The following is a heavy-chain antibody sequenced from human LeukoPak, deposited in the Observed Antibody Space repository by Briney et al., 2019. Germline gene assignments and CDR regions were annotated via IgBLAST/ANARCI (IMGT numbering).Heavy chain of an antibody. CDR2: IWYDGSNK. V-gene: IGHV3-33*01. Sequence: GGSLRLSCAASGFTFSSYGMHWVRQAPGKGLEWVAVIWYDGSNKYYADSVKGRFTISRDNSKNTLYLQMNSLRSDDTAVYYWSRDLFPLGQTNRPDYRGQGTLVTVSS. J-gene: IGHJ4*02. D-gene: IGHD1-14*01. CDR3: SRDLFPLGQTNRPDY. CDR1: GFTFSSYG.